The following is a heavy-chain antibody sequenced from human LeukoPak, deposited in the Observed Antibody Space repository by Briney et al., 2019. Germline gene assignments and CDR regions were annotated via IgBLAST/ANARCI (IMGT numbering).Heavy chain of an antibody. CDR1: GFTFSYYT. Sequence: PGGSLRLSCAASGFTFSYYTMSWVRQAPGKGLEWVASISSDSSYIDYADSVKGRFTIYRDNTKNSLYMQMNSLRAEDTAVYYCARRGALTYAFDIWGQGTMVTVSS. CDR3: ARRGALTYAFDI. V-gene: IGHV3-21*01. CDR2: ISSDSSYI. D-gene: IGHD3-9*01. J-gene: IGHJ3*02.